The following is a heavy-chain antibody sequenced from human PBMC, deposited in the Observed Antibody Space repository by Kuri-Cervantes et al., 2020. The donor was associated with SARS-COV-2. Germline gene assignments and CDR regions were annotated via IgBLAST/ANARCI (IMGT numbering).Heavy chain of an antibody. D-gene: IGHD2-2*01. CDR1: GFTFSSYG. J-gene: IGHJ6*02. CDR3: ARDLGYCSSTSCRYGMDV. Sequence: GGSLRLSCADSGFTFSSYGMHWVRQAPGKGLEWVAVIWYDGGNKYYADSVKGRFTISRDNSKNTLYLQMNSLRAEDTAVYYCARDLGYCSSTSCRYGMDVWGQGTTVTVSS. V-gene: IGHV3-33*08. CDR2: IWYDGGNK.